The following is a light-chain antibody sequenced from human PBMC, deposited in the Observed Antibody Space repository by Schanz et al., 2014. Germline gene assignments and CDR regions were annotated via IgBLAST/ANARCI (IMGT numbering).Light chain of an antibody. CDR3: QSYDSSLSGSGV. Sequence: QSVLTQPPSVSGAPGQRVTISCTGSSSNIGAYDVHWYQQLPGTAPKLLIYGNINRPSGVPDRFSGSKSGTSASLAITGLQAEDEADYYCQSYDSSLSGSGVFGTGTKLTVL. CDR2: GNI. V-gene: IGLV1-40*01. CDR1: SSNIGAYD. J-gene: IGLJ1*01.